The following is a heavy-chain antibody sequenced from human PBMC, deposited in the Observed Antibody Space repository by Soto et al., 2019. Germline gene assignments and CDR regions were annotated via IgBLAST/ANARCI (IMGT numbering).Heavy chain of an antibody. CDR3: ARGSGYDGPIDY. CDR2: IYHSGST. CDR1: GGSISSGGYS. J-gene: IGHJ4*02. D-gene: IGHD3-22*01. Sequence: PSETLSLTCAVSGGSISSGGYSWSWIRQPPGKGLEWIGYIYHSGSTYYNPSLKSRVTISVDRSKNQFSLKLSSVTAADTAVYYCARGSGYDGPIDYWGQGTLVTVSS. V-gene: IGHV4-30-2*01.